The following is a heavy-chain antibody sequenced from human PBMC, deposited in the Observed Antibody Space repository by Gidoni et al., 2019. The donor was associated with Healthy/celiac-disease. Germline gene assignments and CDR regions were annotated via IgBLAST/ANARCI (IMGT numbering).Heavy chain of an antibody. D-gene: IGHD4-17*01. V-gene: IGHV3-9*01. CDR2: ISWNSGSI. J-gene: IGHJ6*02. Sequence: EVQLVESGGGLVQPGRSLRLSCAASGVTFDDYAMHWVRQAPGKGLEWVSGISWNSGSIGYADSVKGRFTISRDNAKNSLYLQMNSLRAEDTALYYCAKDRTATVTTNYGMDVWGQGTTVTVSS. CDR3: AKDRTATVTTNYGMDV. CDR1: GVTFDDYA.